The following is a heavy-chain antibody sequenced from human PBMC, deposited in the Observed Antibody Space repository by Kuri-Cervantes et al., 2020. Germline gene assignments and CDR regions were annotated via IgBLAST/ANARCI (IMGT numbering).Heavy chain of an antibody. CDR3: ASGGGWLFDY. V-gene: IGHV3-30*03. J-gene: IGHJ4*02. CDR2: ISYDGSNK. CDR1: GFIFEDYG. Sequence: GESLKISCAASGFIFEDYGMSWVRQAPGKGLEWVAVISYDGSNKYYADSVKGRFTISRDNSKNTLYLQMNSLRAEDTAVYYCASGGGWLFDYWGQGTLVTVSS. D-gene: IGHD3-16*01.